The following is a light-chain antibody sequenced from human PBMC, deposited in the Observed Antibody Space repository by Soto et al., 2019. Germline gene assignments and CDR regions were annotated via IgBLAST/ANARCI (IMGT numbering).Light chain of an antibody. CDR1: QSISSN. CDR2: GAS. J-gene: IGKJ1*01. CDR3: QKYNNLPRT. V-gene: IGKV3-15*01. Sequence: EIGMTQSPATLSVSPGEGATLSCRASQSISSNLAWYQQKPGQAPRLLIYGASTRATGIPARFSGSGSGTEFTLTISSLQSEDFAVYYCQKYNNLPRTFDQATKVEIK.